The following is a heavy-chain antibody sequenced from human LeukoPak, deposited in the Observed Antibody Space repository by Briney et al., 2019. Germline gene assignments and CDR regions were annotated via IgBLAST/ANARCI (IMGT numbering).Heavy chain of an antibody. D-gene: IGHD3/OR15-3a*01. J-gene: IGHJ4*02. V-gene: IGHV3-23*01. CDR3: AKDQDSQLDHYFDY. CDR1: GFTFSSYA. Sequence: GGSLRLSCAASGFTFSSYAMSWVRQAPGKGLEWVSAISGSGGGTYYADSVKGRFTISRDISKNTLYLQLNSLRPEDTAVYYCAKDQDSQLDHYFDYWGQGTLVTVSS. CDR2: ISGSGGGT.